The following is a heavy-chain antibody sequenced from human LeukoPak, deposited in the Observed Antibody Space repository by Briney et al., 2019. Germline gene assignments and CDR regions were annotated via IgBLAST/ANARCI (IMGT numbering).Heavy chain of an antibody. Sequence: ASETLSLTCTVSGGSISSYYWIWIRQPPGKGLEWIGYIYYSGSTNYNPSLKSRVTISVDTSKNQFSLKLSSVTAADTAVYYCARDPGMATSYYFDYWGQGTLVTVSS. J-gene: IGHJ4*02. D-gene: IGHD5-24*01. V-gene: IGHV4-59*01. CDR3: ARDPGMATSYYFDY. CDR2: IYYSGST. CDR1: GGSISSYY.